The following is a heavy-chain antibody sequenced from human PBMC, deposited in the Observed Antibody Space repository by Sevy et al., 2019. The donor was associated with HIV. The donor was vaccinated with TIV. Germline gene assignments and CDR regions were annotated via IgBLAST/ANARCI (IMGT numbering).Heavy chain of an antibody. CDR2: IKQDGSVK. D-gene: IGHD6-13*01. Sequence: GGSLRLSCVASGFTLNSYWMSWVRQAPGKGLEWVANIKQDGSVKYYVNSVKGRFTISRDNARNLLYLQMNSLRVEDTALYYCVRAIAADGSFWGQGSLVTVSS. J-gene: IGHJ4*02. CDR3: VRAIAADGSF. CDR1: GFTLNSYW. V-gene: IGHV3-7*01.